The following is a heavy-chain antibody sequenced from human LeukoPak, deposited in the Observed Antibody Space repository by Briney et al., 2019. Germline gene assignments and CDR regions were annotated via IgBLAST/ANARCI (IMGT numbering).Heavy chain of an antibody. V-gene: IGHV3-33*01. CDR2: IWYDGSNK. CDR3: ARGGELLRPADY. CDR1: GFTFSSYG. Sequence: PGRSLRLSCAASGFTFSSYGMHWVRQAPGKGLEWVAVIWYDGSNKYYADSVKGRFTISRDNSKNTLYLQMNSLRAEDTAVYYCARGGELLRPADYWGQGTLVTVSS. J-gene: IGHJ4*02. D-gene: IGHD1-26*01.